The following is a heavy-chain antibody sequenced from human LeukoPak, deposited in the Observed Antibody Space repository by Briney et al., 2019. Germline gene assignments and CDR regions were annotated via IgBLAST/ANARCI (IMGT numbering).Heavy chain of an antibody. J-gene: IGHJ4*02. V-gene: IGHV3-7*03. CDR3: ARRKGYSYGRNNYYFDY. CDR1: GFNFSNSW. CDR2: INRDGSEK. Sequence: QTGGSLRLSCAASGFNFSNSWMSWVCQTPGKGLGWVSNINRDGSEKYYVDSVEGQFTISRDNAKNTLFLQMNSLRVEDTAVYYCARRKGYSYGRNNYYFDYWGQGTLVTVSS. D-gene: IGHD5-18*01.